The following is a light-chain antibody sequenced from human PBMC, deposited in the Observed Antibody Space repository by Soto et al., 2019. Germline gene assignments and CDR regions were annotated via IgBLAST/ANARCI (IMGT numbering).Light chain of an antibody. CDR1: SSEVGGYNY. Sequence: QSVLTQPASVSGSPGQSITISCTGTSSEVGGYNYVSWYQQHPGKAPKLMMYEVSNRPSGVSNRFSGSKSDNTASLTISVLQAEDEADYYCSSYTSSSTRVFGGGTQLTVL. CDR2: EVS. CDR3: SSYTSSSTRV. J-gene: IGLJ2*01. V-gene: IGLV2-14*01.